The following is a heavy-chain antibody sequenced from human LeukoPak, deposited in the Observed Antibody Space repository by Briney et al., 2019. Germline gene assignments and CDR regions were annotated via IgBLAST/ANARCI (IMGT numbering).Heavy chain of an antibody. J-gene: IGHJ4*02. CDR2: MNPSSGNT. D-gene: IGHD3-22*01. V-gene: IGHV1-8*01. CDR3: ARTRYYYDSSGYYPLFDY. Sequence: ASVKVSCKASGYTFTNYNINWVRQATGQGLEWMGWMNPSSGNTGYAQKFQGRVTMTRNTSISTAYMELSSLRSEDTAVYYCARTRYYYDSSGYYPLFDYWGQGTLVTVSS. CDR1: GYTFTNYN.